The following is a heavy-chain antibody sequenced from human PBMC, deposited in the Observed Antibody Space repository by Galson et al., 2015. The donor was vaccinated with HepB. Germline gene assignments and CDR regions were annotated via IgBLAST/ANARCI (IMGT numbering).Heavy chain of an antibody. J-gene: IGHJ2*01. CDR1: GFTFSSYW. D-gene: IGHD2-15*01. V-gene: IGHV3-7*03. CDR2: IKQDGSEK. Sequence: SLRLSCAASGFTFSSYWMSWVRQAPGKGLEWVANIKQDGSEKYYVDSVKGRFTISRDNAKNSLYLQMNSLRAEDTAVYYCARGLVVVVAAANYWYFDLWGRGTLVTVSS. CDR3: ARGLVVVVAAANYWYFDL.